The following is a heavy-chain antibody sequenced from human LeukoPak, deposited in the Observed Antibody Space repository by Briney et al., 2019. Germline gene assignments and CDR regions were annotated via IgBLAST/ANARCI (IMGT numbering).Heavy chain of an antibody. D-gene: IGHD3-3*01. J-gene: IGHJ4*02. CDR2: IYPGDSET. Sequence: GESLKISCKGSGNTFTNYWIGWVRQLPGKGLEWMGIIYPGDSETRYSPSFQGQVTMSVDKSSSTAYLQWATLKASDTAVYFCARLSTRLLDHWGQGTRVTVSS. CDR3: ARLSTRLLDH. CDR1: GNTFTNYW. V-gene: IGHV5-51*01.